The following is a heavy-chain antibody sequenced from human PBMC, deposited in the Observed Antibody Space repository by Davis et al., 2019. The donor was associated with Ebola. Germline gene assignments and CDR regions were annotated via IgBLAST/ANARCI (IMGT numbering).Heavy chain of an antibody. J-gene: IGHJ3*01. D-gene: IGHD6-19*01. CDR2: ASYYGTDY. V-gene: IGHV3-30*13. Sequence: PGGSLRLSCSGSGFAFRNFYMHWLRQAPGKGLEWVATASYYGTDYNYADSVNGRFTLSEDNSQNIMSLQMTTLRPDDTATYFCCRSAALLDAFHSCGQGTVVTVSS. CDR3: CRSAALLDAFHS. CDR1: GFAFRNFY.